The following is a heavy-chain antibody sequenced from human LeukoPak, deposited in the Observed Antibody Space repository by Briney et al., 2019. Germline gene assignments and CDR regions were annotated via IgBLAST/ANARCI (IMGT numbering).Heavy chain of an antibody. CDR1: GFTVSSNY. V-gene: IGHV3-66*01. CDR3: ARELWFGVPDAFDI. Sequence: GGSLRLSRAASGFTVSSNYMSWVRQAPGKGLEWVSVIYSGGSTYYADSVKGRFTISRDNSKNTLYLQMNSLRAEDTAVYYCARELWFGVPDAFDIWGQGTMVTVSS. CDR2: IYSGGST. J-gene: IGHJ3*02. D-gene: IGHD3-10*01.